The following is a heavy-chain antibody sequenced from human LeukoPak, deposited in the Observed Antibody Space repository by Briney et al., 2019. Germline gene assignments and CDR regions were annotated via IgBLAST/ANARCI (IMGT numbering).Heavy chain of an antibody. CDR3: ARVGGGGYYLDY. Sequence: SETLSLTCTVSGGSISSGGYYWSWIRQHPGKGLEWIGYIYYSGSTYYNPSLKSRVTISVDTSKNQFSLKLSSVTAADTAVYYCARVGGGGYYLDYWGQGTLVTVSS. D-gene: IGHD3-16*01. V-gene: IGHV4-31*03. CDR2: IYYSGST. J-gene: IGHJ4*02. CDR1: GGSISSGGYY.